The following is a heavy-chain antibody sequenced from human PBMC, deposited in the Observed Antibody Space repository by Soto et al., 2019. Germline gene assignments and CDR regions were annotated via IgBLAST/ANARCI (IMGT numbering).Heavy chain of an antibody. V-gene: IGHV3-74*01. J-gene: IGHJ4*02. CDR1: GFTFSNYW. CDR3: ATGGYGYGWGY. CDR2: VNPAGSAS. D-gene: IGHD5-18*01. Sequence: EVQLVESGGGLVQPGGSLRLSCVGSGFTFSNYWMHWVRQVRGKGPVWVSRVNPAGSASSYADFVKGRFTVSRDNAKSTLYLKMNSLGDDDTAVYYCATGGYGYGWGYWGQGSLVTVSS.